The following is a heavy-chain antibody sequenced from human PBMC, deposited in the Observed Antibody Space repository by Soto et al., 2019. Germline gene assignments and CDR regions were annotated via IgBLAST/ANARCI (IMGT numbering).Heavy chain of an antibody. V-gene: IGHV1-69*01. CDR3: ARSQVSITNLEIYYYYYFGMDV. D-gene: IGHD3-3*01. Sequence: QVQLVQSGAEVKKPGSSVKVSCKASGGTFSSYAISWVRQAPGQGLEWMGGIIPISDTTNYAQKFQGRVTITRDESTSTAYMERSRLRSEDTAVYFCARSQVSITNLEIYYYYYFGMDVGGQGPTVTVSS. CDR2: IIPISDTT. CDR1: GGTFSSYA. J-gene: IGHJ6*02.